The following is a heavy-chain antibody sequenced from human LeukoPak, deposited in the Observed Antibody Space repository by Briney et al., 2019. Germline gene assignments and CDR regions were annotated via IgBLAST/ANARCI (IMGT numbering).Heavy chain of an antibody. CDR1: GGSISSFY. Sequence: SETLSLTCTVSGGSISSFYWSWIRQPPGRGLEWIAYIYYSGSTNYNPSLKSRVTISVDTSKNQFSLKLSSVTAADTAVYYCAITDYDFWSGPRDYWGQGTLVTVSS. CDR3: AITDYDFWSGPRDY. J-gene: IGHJ4*02. V-gene: IGHV4-59*01. D-gene: IGHD3-3*01. CDR2: IYYSGST.